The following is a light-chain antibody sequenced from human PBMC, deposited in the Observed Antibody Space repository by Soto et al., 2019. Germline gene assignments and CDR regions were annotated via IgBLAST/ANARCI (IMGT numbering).Light chain of an antibody. CDR2: AAS. V-gene: IGKV3-20*01. CDR3: QQHGSSPWT. J-gene: IGKJ1*01. CDR1: QSVTSSY. Sequence: EIVLTQSPGTLSLSPGERATLSCRASQSVTSSYLAWYQQMPGRAPRRLIYAASIRATGVPARFSGSGSGTDFTLTISSLGPEDFAVYFCQQHGSSPWTFGQGIKVDIK.